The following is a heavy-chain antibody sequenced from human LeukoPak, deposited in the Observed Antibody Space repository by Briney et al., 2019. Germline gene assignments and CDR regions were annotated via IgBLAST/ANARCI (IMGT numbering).Heavy chain of an antibody. V-gene: IGHV4-30-2*01. CDR3: ASTNDFGDYVGV. CDR2: LYHGGST. J-gene: IGHJ4*02. CDR1: GGSISSGGFS. Sequence: SETLSLTCAVSGGSISSGGFSWSWLRQLQGKGLEWLGYLYHGGSTYYNPSLHRRVTISEDRSQNQVSLKLSSVTAPGSPLYYCASTNDFGDYVGVWGRGTLDTVST. D-gene: IGHD4-17*01.